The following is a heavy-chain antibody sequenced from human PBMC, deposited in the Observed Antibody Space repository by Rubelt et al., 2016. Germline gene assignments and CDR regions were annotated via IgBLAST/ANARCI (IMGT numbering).Heavy chain of an antibody. Sequence: QVQLQQWGAGLLKPSETLSLTCTVSGGSISSGGYYWGWIRQPPGKGLEWIGSIYHRGITYYNPSLKSRCPISVETSKNQFSLKLSSVTAADTAVYYCASIGAAWELLSYDAFDIWGQGTMVTVSS. CDR2: IYHRGIT. CDR1: GGSISSGGYY. V-gene: IGHV4-39*01. CDR3: ASIGAAWELLSYDAFDI. D-gene: IGHD1-26*01. J-gene: IGHJ3*02.